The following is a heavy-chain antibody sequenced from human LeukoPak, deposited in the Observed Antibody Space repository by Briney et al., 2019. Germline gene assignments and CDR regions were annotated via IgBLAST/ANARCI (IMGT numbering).Heavy chain of an antibody. CDR3: ARPLTGYHHV. CDR1: GFSLSDYW. CDR2: IKQDGSEK. J-gene: IGHJ4*02. Sequence: GGSLRLSCAASGFSLSDYWMSWVRQAPGKGLEWVANIKQDGSEKYYVDSVKGRFTISRDNAKNSLYLQMNSLRAEDTAVYYCARPLTGYHHVWGQGTLVTVSS. D-gene: IGHD3-9*01. V-gene: IGHV3-7*01.